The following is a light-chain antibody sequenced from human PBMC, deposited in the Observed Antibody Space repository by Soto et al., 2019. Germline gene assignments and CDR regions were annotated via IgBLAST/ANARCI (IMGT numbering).Light chain of an antibody. CDR3: QQYDSSTGT. J-gene: IGKJ3*01. CDR2: GAS. CDR1: QSVSSSY. Sequence: EIVLTQSPGTLSLSPGERATLSCRASQSVSSSYLAWYQQKPGQAPRLLIYGASSRATGIPDRFSGSGSGTDFTLIISSLEPEDFAVYYCQQYDSSTGTFGPGTNVAI. V-gene: IGKV3-20*01.